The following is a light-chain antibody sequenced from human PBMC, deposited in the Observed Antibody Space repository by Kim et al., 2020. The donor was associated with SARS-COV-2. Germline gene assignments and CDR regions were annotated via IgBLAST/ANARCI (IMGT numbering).Light chain of an antibody. J-gene: IGKJ2*01. CDR1: QTINNN. V-gene: IGKV3-15*01. Sequence: EIVMTQSPATLSVSPGGRATLSCRASQTINNNLAWYQQRSGQAPKLLVYGASTRATGIPARFSGSGSGTEFTLTIGGLQSEDFAVYYCQQYNKWPYTFGQGTKLEI. CDR3: QQYNKWPYT. CDR2: GAS.